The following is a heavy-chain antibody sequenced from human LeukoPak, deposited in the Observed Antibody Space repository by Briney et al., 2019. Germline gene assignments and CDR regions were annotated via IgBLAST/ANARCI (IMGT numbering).Heavy chain of an antibody. J-gene: IGHJ3*02. CDR3: ASFKRRLRDDFWSGYYRDAFDI. D-gene: IGHD3-3*01. CDR1: GGSISSGGYY. Sequence: PSETLSLTCTVSGGSISSGGYYWSWIRQHPGKGLEWIGYIYYSGSTYYNPSLKSRVTISVDTSKNQFSLKLSSVTAADTAVYYCASFKRRLRDDFWSGYYRDAFDIWGQGTMVTVSS. V-gene: IGHV4-31*03. CDR2: IYYSGST.